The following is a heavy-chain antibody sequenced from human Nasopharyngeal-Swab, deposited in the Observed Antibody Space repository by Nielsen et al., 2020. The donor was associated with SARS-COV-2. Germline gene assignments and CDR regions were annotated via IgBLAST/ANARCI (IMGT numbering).Heavy chain of an antibody. Sequence: RRAHGRDWGGLGWITPFNGNTNYAQKFQDRVTITRDRSMSTAYMELSSLRSEDTAMYYCARSRHSWGISHGSYDAFDIWGQGTMVTVSS. D-gene: IGHD3-16*01. CDR2: ITPFNGNT. CDR3: ARSRHSWGISHGSYDAFDI. V-gene: IGHV1-45*02. J-gene: IGHJ3*02.